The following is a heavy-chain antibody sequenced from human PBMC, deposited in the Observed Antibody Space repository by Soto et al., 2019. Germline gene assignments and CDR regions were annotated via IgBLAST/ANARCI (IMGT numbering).Heavy chain of an antibody. CDR3: AKDRYISSIEPPEIDY. Sequence: GGSLILSCAASGFTFSSYAMSWVRQAPGKGLEWVSAISGSGGSTYYADSVKGRFTISRDNSKNTLYLQMSSLRADDTAVYYCAKDRYISSIEPPEIDYWGQGTPVTVSS. CDR2: ISGSGGST. CDR1: GFTFSSYA. D-gene: IGHD6-13*01. J-gene: IGHJ4*02. V-gene: IGHV3-23*01.